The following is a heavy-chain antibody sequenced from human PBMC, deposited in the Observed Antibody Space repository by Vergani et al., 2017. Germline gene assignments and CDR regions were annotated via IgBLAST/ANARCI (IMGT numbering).Heavy chain of an antibody. CDR2: INHSGST. CDR1: GGSFSGYY. J-gene: IGHJ6*03. V-gene: IGHV4-34*01. Sequence: QVQLQQWGAGLLKPSETLSLTCAVYGGSFSGYYWSWIRQPPGKGLEWIGEINHSGSTNYNPSLKSRVTISVDTSKNQFSLKLSSVTAEDTAVYSCARDEAAARSSSPRRRASPPTHMDVWGKGTTVTVSS. CDR3: ARDEAAARSSSPRRRASPPTHMDV. D-gene: IGHD6-13*01.